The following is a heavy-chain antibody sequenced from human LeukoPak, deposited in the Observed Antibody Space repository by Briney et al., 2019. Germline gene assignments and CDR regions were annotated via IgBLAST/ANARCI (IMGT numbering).Heavy chain of an antibody. J-gene: IGHJ3*02. Sequence: GGSLRLSCAASGFTFSSYAMHWVRQAPGKGLEWVVVISYDGSNKYYADSVKGRFTISGDNSKNTLYLQMNSLRAEDTAVYYCARASVPAANLDAFDIWGQGTMVTVSS. CDR2: ISYDGSNK. CDR1: GFTFSSYA. CDR3: ARASVPAANLDAFDI. D-gene: IGHD2-2*01. V-gene: IGHV3-30-3*01.